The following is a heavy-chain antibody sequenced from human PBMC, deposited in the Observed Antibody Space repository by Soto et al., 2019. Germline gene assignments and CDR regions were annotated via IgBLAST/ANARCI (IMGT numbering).Heavy chain of an antibody. J-gene: IGHJ1*01. D-gene: IGHD1-7*01. Sequence: NPSETLSLTCTVSGAYVSDFSWSWIRQPAGKGLEWIGRITVNGITQYTPSFRSRVTMSMDTSRNQFSLNLQSATAADTALYYCARESGENWTYEAHWGQGTLVTRLL. CDR2: ITVNGIT. V-gene: IGHV4-4*07. CDR3: ARESGENWTYEAH. CDR1: GAYVSDFS.